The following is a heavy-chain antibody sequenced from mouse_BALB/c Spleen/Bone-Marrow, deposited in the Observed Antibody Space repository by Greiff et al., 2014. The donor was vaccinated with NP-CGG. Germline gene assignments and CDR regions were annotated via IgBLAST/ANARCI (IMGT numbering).Heavy chain of an antibody. Sequence: QVQLQQSGTELVMPGASVKMSCKASGYAFTDRWIHWVKQRPGQGLEWIGAIDTSDSYTNYNQKFKGKATLTVDESSSTAYIHLSSLTSEDSAVYYCARGGDDFSLDYWDQRTSVTVSS. CDR1: GYAFTDRW. J-gene: IGHJ4*01. D-gene: IGHD2-4*01. CDR3: ARGGDDFSLDY. CDR2: IDTSDSYT. V-gene: IGHV1-69*01.